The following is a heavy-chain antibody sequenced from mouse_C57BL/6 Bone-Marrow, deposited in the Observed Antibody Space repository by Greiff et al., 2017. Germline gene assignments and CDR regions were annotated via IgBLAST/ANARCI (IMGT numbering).Heavy chain of an antibody. D-gene: IGHD1-1*01. J-gene: IGHJ4*01. Sequence: QVQLKQSGPGLVQPSQSLSITCTVSGFSLTSYGVHWVRQSPGKGLEWLGVIWSGGSTDYNAAFISRLSISKDNSKSQVFFKMNSLQADDTAIYYCASPAIYYYGSGAMDYWGQGTSVTVSS. CDR3: ASPAIYYYGSGAMDY. V-gene: IGHV2-2*01. CDR1: GFSLTSYG. CDR2: IWSGGST.